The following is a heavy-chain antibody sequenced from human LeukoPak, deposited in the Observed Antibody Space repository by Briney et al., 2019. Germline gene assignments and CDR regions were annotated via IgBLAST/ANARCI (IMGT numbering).Heavy chain of an antibody. CDR2: IWYDGSNK. CDR3: AKAYTSAWYGRFDY. D-gene: IGHD6-19*01. CDR1: GFTFSSYG. J-gene: IGHJ4*02. V-gene: IGHV3-33*06. Sequence: PGGSLRLSCAASGFTFSSYGMHWVRQAPGKGLEWVAVIWYDGSNKYYADSVKGRFTISRDNSKNTLYLQMNSLRAEDTAVYYCAKAYTSAWYGRFDYWGQGTLVTVSS.